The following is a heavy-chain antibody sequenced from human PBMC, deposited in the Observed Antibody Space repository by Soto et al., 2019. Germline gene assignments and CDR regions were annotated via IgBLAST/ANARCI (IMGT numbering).Heavy chain of an antibody. D-gene: IGHD3-22*01. Sequence: ASVKVSCKASGYTFTGYCMHWVRQAPGQGLEWMGWINPNSGGTNYAQKFQGRVTMTRDTSISTAYMELSRLRSDGTAVYYCARDGYYDSSGYWIYYFDYWGQGTLVTVSS. J-gene: IGHJ4*02. CDR2: INPNSGGT. CDR3: ARDGYYDSSGYWIYYFDY. V-gene: IGHV1-2*02. CDR1: GYTFTGYC.